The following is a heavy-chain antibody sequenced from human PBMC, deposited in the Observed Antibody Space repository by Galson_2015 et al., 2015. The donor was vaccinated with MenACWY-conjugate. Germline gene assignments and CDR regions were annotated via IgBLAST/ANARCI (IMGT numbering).Heavy chain of an antibody. CDR2: IGSSSGTT. J-gene: IGHJ4*02. D-gene: IGHD5-12*01. V-gene: IGHV3-23*01. CDR3: AKSRGYSGYDDGGYFDY. CDR1: GFSLSSFG. Sequence: SLRLSCAASGFSLSSFGMNWVRQAPGKGLEWISYIGSSSGTTYYADSMKGRFIISRDNSKNTLYLQMNSLRAEDTAVYYCAKSRGYSGYDDGGYFDYWGQGTLDTVPS.